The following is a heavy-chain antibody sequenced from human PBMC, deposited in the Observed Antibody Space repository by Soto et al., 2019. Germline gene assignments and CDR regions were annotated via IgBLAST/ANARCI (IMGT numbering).Heavy chain of an antibody. CDR3: ARAVLPATAPFDY. V-gene: IGHV4-59*01. D-gene: IGHD2-2*01. CDR2: IYYSGGT. CDR1: GSSISNYY. J-gene: IGHJ4*02. Sequence: SETLSLTCIFSGSSISNYYWSWNRQPPGKGLEWIGYIYYSGGTNYNPSLQSRVTISVDTSKNQFSLKLNSVTAADTAVFYCARAVLPATAPFDYWGQGTLLTVSS.